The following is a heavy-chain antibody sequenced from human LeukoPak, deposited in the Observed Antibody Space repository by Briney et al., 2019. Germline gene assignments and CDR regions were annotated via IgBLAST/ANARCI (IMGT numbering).Heavy chain of an antibody. J-gene: IGHJ6*03. Sequence: PPETLSLTCAVYGGSFSSHYWSWIRQPPGKGLEWIGYIYYSGSTNYNPSLKSRVTISVDTSKNQFSLKLSSVTAADTAVYYCARANVFRTRIALYYYMDVWGKGTTVTVSS. V-gene: IGHV4-59*11. D-gene: IGHD2-21*01. CDR1: GGSFSSHY. CDR3: ARANVFRTRIALYYYMDV. CDR2: IYYSGST.